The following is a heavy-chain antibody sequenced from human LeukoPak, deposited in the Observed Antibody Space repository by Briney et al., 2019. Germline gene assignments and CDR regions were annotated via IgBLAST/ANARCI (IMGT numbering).Heavy chain of an antibody. CDR3: ARVIQLPNKYFQH. CDR1: GGTFSSYA. V-gene: IGHV1-69*13. Sequence: ASVKVSCKASGGTFSSYAISWVRQAPGQGLEWMGGIIPIFGTANYAQKFQGRVTITADESTSTAYMELSSLRSEDTAVFYCARVIQLPNKYFQHWGQGTLVTVSS. CDR2: IIPIFGTA. D-gene: IGHD2-2*01. J-gene: IGHJ1*01.